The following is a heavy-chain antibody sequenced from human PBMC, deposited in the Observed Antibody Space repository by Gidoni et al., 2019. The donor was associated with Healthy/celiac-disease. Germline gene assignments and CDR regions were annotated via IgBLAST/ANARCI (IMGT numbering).Heavy chain of an antibody. V-gene: IGHV3-30*04. CDR3: AREGVTIFGVDQGGY. J-gene: IGHJ4*02. Sequence: WGRRGPGKGLEWVAVISYDGSNKYYADSVKGRFTISRDNSKNTLYLQMNSLRAEDTAVYYCAREGVTIFGVDQGGYWGQGTLVTVSS. D-gene: IGHD3-3*01. CDR2: ISYDGSNK.